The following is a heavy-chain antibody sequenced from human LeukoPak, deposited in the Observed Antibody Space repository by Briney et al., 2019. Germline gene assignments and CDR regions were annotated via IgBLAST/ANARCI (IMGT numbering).Heavy chain of an antibody. J-gene: IGHJ5*02. CDR2: IYHSGST. Sequence: SQTLSLTCAVSGGSISSGGYSWSWIRQPPGKGLEWIGYIYHSGSTYYNPSLKSRVTISVDRSKNQFSLKLSSVTAADTAVYYCARGVAAAGTRGDWFDPWGQGTLVTVS. D-gene: IGHD6-13*01. CDR1: GGSISSGGYS. V-gene: IGHV4-30-2*01. CDR3: ARGVAAAGTRGDWFDP.